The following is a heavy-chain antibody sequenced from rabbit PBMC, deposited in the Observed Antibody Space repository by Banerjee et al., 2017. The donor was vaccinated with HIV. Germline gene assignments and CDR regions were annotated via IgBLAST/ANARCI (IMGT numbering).Heavy chain of an antibody. CDR3: ASLPCDTTGGDFIEGLLPHYFNL. D-gene: IGHD7-1*01. CDR1: GIDFSNYG. CDR2: IYPGYGTT. V-gene: IGHV1S47*01. J-gene: IGHJ4*01. Sequence: ELVESGGGLVQPGESLKLSCKASGIDFSNYGISWVRQAPGKGLEWIAYIYPGYGTTDYASWVNGRFAISLDNAQNTVDLQMTSLTAADTATYFCASLPCDTTGGDFIEGLLPHYFNLWGQGTLVTVS.